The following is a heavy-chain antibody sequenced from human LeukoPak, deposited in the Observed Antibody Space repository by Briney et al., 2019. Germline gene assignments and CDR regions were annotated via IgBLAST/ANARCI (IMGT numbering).Heavy chain of an antibody. CDR3: ARHGMIVVVIPFDY. V-gene: IGHV4-38-2*01. D-gene: IGHD3-22*01. CDR2: IYHRGST. Sequence: PSETLSLTCAVSGYSISSGYYWGWIRQPPGKGLEWIGSIYHRGSTYYNPSLKSRVTISVDTSKNQFSLKLSSVTAADTAVYYCARHGMIVVVIPFDYWGQGTLVTVSS. J-gene: IGHJ4*02. CDR1: GYSISSGYY.